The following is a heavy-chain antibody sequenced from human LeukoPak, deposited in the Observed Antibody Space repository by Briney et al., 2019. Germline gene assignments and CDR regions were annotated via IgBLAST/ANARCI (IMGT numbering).Heavy chain of an antibody. Sequence: GGSLRLSCAASGFTFSSYGMHWVRQAPGKGLEWVAFIRYDGSNKYYADSVKGRFTISRDNSKNTLYLQMNSLRAEDTAVYYCAKDRVRGVTRYYYYMDVWGKGTTVTISS. CDR3: AKDRVRGVTRYYYYMDV. CDR1: GFTFSSYG. J-gene: IGHJ6*03. CDR2: IRYDGSNK. D-gene: IGHD3-10*01. V-gene: IGHV3-30*02.